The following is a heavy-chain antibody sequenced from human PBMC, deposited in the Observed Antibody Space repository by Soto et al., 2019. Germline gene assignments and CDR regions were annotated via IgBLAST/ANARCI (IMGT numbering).Heavy chain of an antibody. D-gene: IGHD2-15*01. CDR2: MYYGGRT. Sequence: SETLSLTCTVSGGSISSYYWSWIRQPPGKGLEWIGYMYYGGRTNYNPSLKSRVTISVDTSKMQVSLKLSSVTAADTAVYFCASGTTQPLIVTSSRGRWFAHWRQGNLVTGPS. V-gene: IGHV4-59*08. J-gene: IGHJ5*02. CDR1: GGSISSYY. CDR3: ASGTTQPLIVTSSRGRWFAH.